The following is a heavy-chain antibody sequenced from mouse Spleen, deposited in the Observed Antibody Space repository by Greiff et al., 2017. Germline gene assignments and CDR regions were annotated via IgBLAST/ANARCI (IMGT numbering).Heavy chain of an antibody. V-gene: IGHV1-64*01. D-gene: IGHD2-4*01. CDR3: ARSGLDYAMDY. Sequence: VQLKQPGAELVKPGASVKLSCKASGYTFTSYWMHWVKQRPGQGLEWIGMIHPNSGSTNYNEKFKSKATLTVDKSSSTAYMQLSSLTSEDSAVYYCARSGLDYAMDYWGQGTSVTVSS. CDR2: IHPNSGST. J-gene: IGHJ4*01. CDR1: GYTFTSYW.